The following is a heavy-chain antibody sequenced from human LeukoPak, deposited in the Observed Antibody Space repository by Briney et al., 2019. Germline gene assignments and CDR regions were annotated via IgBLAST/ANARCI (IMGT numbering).Heavy chain of an antibody. D-gene: IGHD6-19*01. J-gene: IGHJ4*02. V-gene: IGHV4-4*07. CDR3: ARGSQWLVLPLDY. CDR1: GGSISTYY. Sequence: SETLSLTCSVSGGSISTYYWSWIRQSAGKGLEWIGRIYKSGSSNYNPSLKSRVTISEDTSKNQFSLKLSSVTAADTAVYYCARGSQWLVLPLDYWGQGTLVTVSS. CDR2: IYKSGSS.